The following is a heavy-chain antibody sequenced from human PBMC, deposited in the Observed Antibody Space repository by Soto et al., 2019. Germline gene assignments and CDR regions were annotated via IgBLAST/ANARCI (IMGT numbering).Heavy chain of an antibody. Sequence: ASVKVSFKASGYTFTSYGISWVRQAPGQGLEWMGWISAYNGNTNYAQKLQGRVTMTTDTSTSTAYMELRSLRSDDTAVYYCARDLGCSSTSCYSLIAFTLNWFDPWGQGTLVTVSS. CDR1: GYTFTSYG. V-gene: IGHV1-18*01. J-gene: IGHJ5*02. D-gene: IGHD2-2*01. CDR2: ISAYNGNT. CDR3: ARDLGCSSTSCYSLIAFTLNWFDP.